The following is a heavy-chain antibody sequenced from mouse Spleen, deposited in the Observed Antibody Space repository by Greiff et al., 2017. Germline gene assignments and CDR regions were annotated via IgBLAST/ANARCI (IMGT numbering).Heavy chain of an antibody. J-gene: IGHJ4*01. D-gene: IGHD1-1*02. V-gene: IGHV5-16*01. CDR2: INYDGSST. CDR1: GFTFSDYY. CDR3: ARDGGNYHYAMDY. Sequence: EVKLVESEGGLVQPGSSMKLSCTASGFTFSDYYMAWVRQVPEKGLEWVANINYDGSSTYYLDSLKSRFIISRDNAKNILYLQMSSLKSEDTATYYCARDGGNYHYAMDYWGQGTSVTVSS.